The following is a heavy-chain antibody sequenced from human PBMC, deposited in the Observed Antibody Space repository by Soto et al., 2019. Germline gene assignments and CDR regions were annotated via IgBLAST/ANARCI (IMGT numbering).Heavy chain of an antibody. Sequence: GASVKVSCKASGYTFTGYYMHWVRQAPGQGLEWMGWINPNSGGTNYAQKFQGWVTMTRDTSISTAYMELSRLRSDDTAVYYCARDQKGSGLMNFDYWGQGTLVTVSS. D-gene: IGHD6-19*01. V-gene: IGHV1-2*04. CDR3: ARDQKGSGLMNFDY. CDR1: GYTFTGYY. J-gene: IGHJ4*02. CDR2: INPNSGGT.